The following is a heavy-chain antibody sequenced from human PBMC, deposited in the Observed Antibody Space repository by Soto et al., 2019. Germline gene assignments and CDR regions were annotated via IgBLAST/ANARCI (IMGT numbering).Heavy chain of an antibody. CDR1: GYTFTSYG. CDR2: ISAYNGNT. Sequence: GASVKVSCKASGYTFTSYGISWVRQAPGQGLERMGWISAYNGNTNYAQKLQGRVTMTTDTSTSTAYMELRSLRSDDTAVYYCASVYEFFDYIWGSSRFISFDYWGEGTLVTVPS. CDR3: ASVYEFFDYIWGSSRFISFDY. D-gene: IGHD3-16*02. V-gene: IGHV1-18*01. J-gene: IGHJ4*02.